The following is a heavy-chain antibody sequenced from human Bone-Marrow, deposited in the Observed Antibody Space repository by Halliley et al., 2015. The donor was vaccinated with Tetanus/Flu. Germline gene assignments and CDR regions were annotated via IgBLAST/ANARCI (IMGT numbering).Heavy chain of an antibody. Sequence: SLRLSCAASGIDVRTNYMSWVRQAPGKGPEWVSVIYGDEYTRYADSARGRFTISRDKSNNTIYLQMNSLRVEDTAVYYCARWYDSIKGGFDPWGQGTLVTVSS. CDR3: ARWYDSIKGGFDP. J-gene: IGHJ5*02. D-gene: IGHD6-13*01. CDR1: GIDVRTNY. CDR2: IYGDEYT. V-gene: IGHV3-53*01.